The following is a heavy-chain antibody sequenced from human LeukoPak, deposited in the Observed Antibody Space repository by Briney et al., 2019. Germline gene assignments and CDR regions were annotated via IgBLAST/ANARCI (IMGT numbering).Heavy chain of an antibody. CDR2: IYYSGST. V-gene: IGHV4-59*12. CDR3: ARRGDWGWFDP. D-gene: IGHD2-21*02. Sequence: ASETLSLTCTVSGGSISSYYWSWIRQPPGKGLEWIGYIYYSGSTNYNPSLKSQVTISVDTSKNQFSLKLSSVTAADTAVYYCARRGDWGWFDPWGQGTLVTVSS. CDR1: GGSISSYY. J-gene: IGHJ5*02.